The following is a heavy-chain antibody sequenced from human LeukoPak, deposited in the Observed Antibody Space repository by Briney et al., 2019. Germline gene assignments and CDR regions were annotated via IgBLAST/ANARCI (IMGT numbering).Heavy chain of an antibody. J-gene: IGHJ4*02. V-gene: IGHV3-7*01. CDR3: ARTRYGSGSYYLDY. CDR1: GFTFSSYW. CDR2: IKQDGSEK. D-gene: IGHD3-10*01. Sequence: GGSLRLSCAASGFTFSSYWMSWVRQAPGKGLEWVANIKQDGSEKYYVDSVKGRFTISRDNAKNSLYLQMNSLRAEDTAVYYCARTRYGSGSYYLDYWGQGTLVTVSS.